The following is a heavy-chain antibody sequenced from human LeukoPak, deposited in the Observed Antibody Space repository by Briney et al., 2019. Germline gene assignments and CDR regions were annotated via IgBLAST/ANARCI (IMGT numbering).Heavy chain of an antibody. D-gene: IGHD3-3*01. CDR2: IYYSGST. CDR1: GGSISSHY. V-gene: IGHV4-59*11. CDR3: ARGWSGTINWFDP. J-gene: IGHJ5*02. Sequence: SETLSLTCTVPGGSISSHYWSWIRQPPRQGLEWIGYIYYSGSTNYNPSLKSRVTISVDTSKNQFSLKLSSVTAADTAVYYCARGWSGTINWFDPWGQGTLVTVSS.